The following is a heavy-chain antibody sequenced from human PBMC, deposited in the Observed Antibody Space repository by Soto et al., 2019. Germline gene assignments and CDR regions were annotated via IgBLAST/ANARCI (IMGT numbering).Heavy chain of an antibody. CDR1: GDSVSSNTAA. CDR2: TYYRSNWRH. CDR3: ARGVAGSGFDL. D-gene: IGHD6-19*01. J-gene: IGHJ4*02. Sequence: SHTLSLTCAMSGDSVSSNTAALNWIRSSPSRGLEWLGRTYYRSNWRHDYAVSVKSRITVNPDTSKNHFSLQLNSVTPDDTAVYYCARGVAGSGFDLWGRGTLVTVSS. V-gene: IGHV6-1*01.